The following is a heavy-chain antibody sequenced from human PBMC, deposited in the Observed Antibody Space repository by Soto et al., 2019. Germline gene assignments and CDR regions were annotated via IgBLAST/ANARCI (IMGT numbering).Heavy chain of an antibody. CDR3: ARESADGFY. J-gene: IGHJ4*02. Sequence: GGSLRLSCAASGFTFISYWMSWVRQAPGKGLEWVANIKQDGSEKYYVDSVKGRFTISRDNAKNSLYLQMNSLRAEDTAVYYCARESADGFYWGQGTLVTVSS. D-gene: IGHD6-13*01. CDR1: GFTFISYW. V-gene: IGHV3-7*03. CDR2: IKQDGSEK.